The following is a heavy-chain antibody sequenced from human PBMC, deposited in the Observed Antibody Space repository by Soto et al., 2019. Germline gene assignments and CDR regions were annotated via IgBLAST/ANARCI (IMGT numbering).Heavy chain of an antibody. CDR3: VRDYASDSGVHLDF. Sequence: QVQLVQSGTEVKKPGASVKVSCKASGYSFTHYVIHWVRQAPGQRLEWMGWIGAGDGKTYYSQNFQGRVTITKDTSASKAYMELSSLISGDTAVYYCVRDYASDSGVHLDFWGQGTLVTVSS. V-gene: IGHV1-3*01. CDR1: GYSFTHYV. J-gene: IGHJ4*02. D-gene: IGHD3-22*01. CDR2: IGAGDGKT.